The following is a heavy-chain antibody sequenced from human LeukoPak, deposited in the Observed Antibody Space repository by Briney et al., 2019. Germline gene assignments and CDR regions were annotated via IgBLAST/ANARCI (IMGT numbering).Heavy chain of an antibody. D-gene: IGHD6-19*01. CDR1: GYTFTSYY. J-gene: IGHJ1*01. CDR2: INHSGGST. Sequence: ASVKVSCKASGYTFTSYYMHWVRQAPGQGLEWMGIINHSGGSTSYAQKFQGRVTMTRDTSTSTVYMELSSLRSEDTAVYYCARVSIAVAGTRSSGYFQHWGQGTLVTVSS. V-gene: IGHV1-46*01. CDR3: ARVSIAVAGTRSSGYFQH.